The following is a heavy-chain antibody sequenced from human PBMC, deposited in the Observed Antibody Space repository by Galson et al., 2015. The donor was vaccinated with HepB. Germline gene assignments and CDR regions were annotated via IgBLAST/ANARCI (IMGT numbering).Heavy chain of an antibody. CDR3: ARSNMVRGVIPYSFDN. V-gene: IGHV5-51*01. D-gene: IGHD3-10*01. Sequence: QSGAEVKKPGESLKISCKGSGYSFNSYWIAWVRQMPGRGLEWMGTIYPGDSDTRNSPSFEGQVTISVDKAISTAYLQWTSMKASDTAMYYCARSNMVRGVIPYSFDNWGQGTLVTVSS. CDR1: GYSFNSYW. J-gene: IGHJ4*02. CDR2: IYPGDSDT.